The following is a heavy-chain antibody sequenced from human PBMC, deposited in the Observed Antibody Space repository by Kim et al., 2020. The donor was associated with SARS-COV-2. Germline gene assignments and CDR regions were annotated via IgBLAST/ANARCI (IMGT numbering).Heavy chain of an antibody. Sequence: GGSLRLSCAASGFTFSSYGMHWVRQAPGKGLEWVAVISYDGSNKYYADSVKGRFTISRDNSKNTLYLQMNSLRAEDTAVYYCAKEVDPSPFGELLFPDYWGQGTLVTVSS. CDR3: AKEVDPSPFGELLFPDY. V-gene: IGHV3-30*18. CDR2: ISYDGSNK. J-gene: IGHJ4*02. D-gene: IGHD3-10*01. CDR1: GFTFSSYG.